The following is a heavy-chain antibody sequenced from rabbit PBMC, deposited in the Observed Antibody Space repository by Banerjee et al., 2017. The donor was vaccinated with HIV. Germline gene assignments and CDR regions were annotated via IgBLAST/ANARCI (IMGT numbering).Heavy chain of an antibody. CDR1: GFTLSSSDY. CDR2: IVAGSSGTT. CDR3: ARSNTGGSYLYYGMDL. V-gene: IGHV1S45*01. J-gene: IGHJ6*01. D-gene: IGHD8-1*01. Sequence: QEQLVESGGGLVQPEGSLTLSCKASGFTLSSSDYMCWVRQAPGKGLEWIGCIVAGSSGTTYYASWAKGRFTISKTSSTTVTLQMTSLTAADTATYFCARSNTGGSYLYYGMDLWGQGTLVTVS.